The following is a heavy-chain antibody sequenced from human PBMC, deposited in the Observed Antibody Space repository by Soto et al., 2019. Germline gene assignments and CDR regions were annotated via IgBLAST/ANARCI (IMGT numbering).Heavy chain of an antibody. CDR1: GFTFSSYA. CDR2: ISYDGSNK. V-gene: IGHV3-30-3*01. J-gene: IGHJ3*02. Sequence: VGSLRLSCADSGFTFSSYAMHWVRQAPVNGLEWVAFISYDGSNKYYADSVKGRFTISRDNSKNTLYLQMNSLRAEDTAVYYCARVKYYYDSSGYPGIDAFDIWGQGTMVTVSS. CDR3: ARVKYYYDSSGYPGIDAFDI. D-gene: IGHD3-22*01.